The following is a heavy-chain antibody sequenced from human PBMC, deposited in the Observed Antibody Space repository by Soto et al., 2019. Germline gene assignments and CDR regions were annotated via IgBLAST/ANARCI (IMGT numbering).Heavy chain of an antibody. CDR3: AKEGGGYGSGRSRGGLDY. CDR1: GFTFSSYG. V-gene: IGHV3-30*18. J-gene: IGHJ4*02. D-gene: IGHD3-10*01. Sequence: QVQLVESGGGVVQPGRSLRLSCAASGFTFSSYGMHWVRQAPGKGLEWVAVISYDGSNKYYADSVKGRFTISRDNSKNTLYLQMNSLRAEDTAVYYCAKEGGGYGSGRSRGGLDYWGQGTLVTVSS. CDR2: ISYDGSNK.